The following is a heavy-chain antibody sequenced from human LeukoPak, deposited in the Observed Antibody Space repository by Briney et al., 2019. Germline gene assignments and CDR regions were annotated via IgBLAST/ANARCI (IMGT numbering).Heavy chain of an antibody. V-gene: IGHV1-8*02. CDR3: ARGRYMDV. CDR2: MNPKSGDT. CDR1: GYIFIDYE. Sequence: ASVKVSCKASGYIFIDYEINWVRQAPGQGLEWMGRMNPKSGDTGYEQKFQGRVTITRDSSISTVYMELSSLGSEDTALYYCARGRYMDVWGKGTMVTVSS. J-gene: IGHJ6*03.